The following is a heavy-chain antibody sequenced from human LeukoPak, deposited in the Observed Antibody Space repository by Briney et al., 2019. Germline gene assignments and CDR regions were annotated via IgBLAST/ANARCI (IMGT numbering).Heavy chain of an antibody. V-gene: IGHV3-23*01. D-gene: IGHD3-22*01. CDR3: VRSHYHDSSGFFFDF. CDR2: ITTTGGTT. CDR1: GFTFGAYA. J-gene: IGHJ4*02. Sequence: GSLILSCSASGFTFGAYAMNWVRQTPGKGLEWVSGITTTGGTTYYADSVAGRFITSRENSNNMVFLQLNSLRGEHTAVYYCVRSHYHDSSGFFFDFWGQGTLVTVSS.